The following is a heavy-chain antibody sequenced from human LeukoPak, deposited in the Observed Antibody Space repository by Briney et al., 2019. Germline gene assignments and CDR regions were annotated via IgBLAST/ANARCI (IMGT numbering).Heavy chain of an antibody. V-gene: IGHV1-46*01. J-gene: IGHJ6*03. Sequence: ASVKVSCKASGYTFTSYYMHWVRQAPGQGLEWMGIINPSGGGISYAQKFQGRVTMTRDTSTSTICMELSSLRSEDTAMYYCARGSSSSPYRSRSFYYYYYYMDVWGKGTTVTVSS. CDR3: ARGSSSSPYRSRSFYYYYYYMDV. CDR1: GYTFTSYY. D-gene: IGHD6-6*01. CDR2: INPSGGGI.